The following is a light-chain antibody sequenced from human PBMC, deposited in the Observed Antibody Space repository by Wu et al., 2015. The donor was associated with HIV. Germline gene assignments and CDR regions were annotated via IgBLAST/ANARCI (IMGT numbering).Light chain of an antibody. CDR2: GAS. V-gene: IGKV3-20*01. Sequence: EIVLTQSPGTLSLSPGERAILSCRASQSVSSRSVAWYQQKPGQALRLLIYGASSRATGIPDRFSGSGSGTDFTLTISRLEPEDLAVFYCQQYGGSPPTFGQGTKVEIK. J-gene: IGKJ1*01. CDR3: QQYGGSPPT. CDR1: QSVSSRS.